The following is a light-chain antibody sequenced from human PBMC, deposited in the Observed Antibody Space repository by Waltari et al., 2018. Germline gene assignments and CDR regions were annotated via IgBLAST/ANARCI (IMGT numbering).Light chain of an antibody. V-gene: IGKV3-20*01. CDR2: DAS. CDR3: QKYGTRPAT. J-gene: IGKJ1*01. Sequence: EIVLTQSPGTLSLSPGERATLSCRASQSVTRTLAWYQQKPGQAPRFLIYDASIRATGIPDRFSGSGSGTDFSLTISRLEPEDFAVYYCQKYGTRPATFGQGTKVEIK. CDR1: QSVTRT.